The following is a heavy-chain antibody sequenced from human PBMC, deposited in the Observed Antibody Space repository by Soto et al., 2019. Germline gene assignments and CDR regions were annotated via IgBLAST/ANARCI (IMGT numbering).Heavy chain of an antibody. CDR3: ARAPAAEPYFDY. CDR2: IYSGGST. Sequence: EVQLVESGGGLVQPGGSLRLSCAASGFTVSSNYMSWVRQAPGKGLEWVSVIYSGGSTYYADSVKGRFTISRDNSKNTLYLQMTSLRAEDTAVYYCARAPAAEPYFDYWGQGTLVTVSS. CDR1: GFTVSSNY. D-gene: IGHD6-13*01. V-gene: IGHV3-66*01. J-gene: IGHJ4*02.